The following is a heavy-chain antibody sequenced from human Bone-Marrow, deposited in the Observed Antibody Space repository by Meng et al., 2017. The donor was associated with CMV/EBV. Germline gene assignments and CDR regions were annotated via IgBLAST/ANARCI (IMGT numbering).Heavy chain of an antibody. V-gene: IGHV3-23*03. CDR1: GFTFSSYA. CDR2: IYSGGSST. D-gene: IGHD1-7*01. J-gene: IGHJ6*02. CDR3: ARPLGPWYNWNYGSEGMDV. Sequence: GESLKISCAASGFTFSSYAMSWVRQAPGKGLEWVSVIYSGGSSTYYADSVKGRFTISRDNSKNTLYLQMNSLRAEDTAVYYCARPLGPWYNWNYGSEGMDVWGQGTTVTVSS.